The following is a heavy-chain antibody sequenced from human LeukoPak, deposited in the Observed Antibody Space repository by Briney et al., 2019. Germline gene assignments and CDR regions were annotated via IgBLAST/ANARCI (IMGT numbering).Heavy chain of an antibody. CDR3: AVGGMFISVAGRVDV. D-gene: IGHD6-19*01. CDR1: GFTYNAHW. J-gene: IGHJ6*04. V-gene: IGHV3-74*01. CDR2: IRSDGGKT. Sequence: PGGSLRLSCAASGFTYNAHWMHWVRQAPGKGLVWVARIRSDGGKTDYTDSVKGRFIISRDNAKNTLFLQMNSLRADDTAVYYCAVGGMFISVAGRVDVWGKGTTVTVSS.